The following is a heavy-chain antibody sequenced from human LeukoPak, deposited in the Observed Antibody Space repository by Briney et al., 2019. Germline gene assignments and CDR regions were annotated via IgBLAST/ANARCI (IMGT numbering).Heavy chain of an antibody. CDR1: GGSISSSSYY. V-gene: IGHV4-39*07. D-gene: IGHD3-16*01. J-gene: IGHJ6*02. CDR3: ARDGGPDYYYYYGMDV. CDR2: IYYSGST. Sequence: SETLSLTCTVSGGSISSSSYYWGWIRQPPGKGLEWIGSIYYSGSTYYNPSLKSRVTISVDTSKNQFSLKLSSVTAADTAVYYCARDGGPDYYYYYGMDVWGQGTTVTVSS.